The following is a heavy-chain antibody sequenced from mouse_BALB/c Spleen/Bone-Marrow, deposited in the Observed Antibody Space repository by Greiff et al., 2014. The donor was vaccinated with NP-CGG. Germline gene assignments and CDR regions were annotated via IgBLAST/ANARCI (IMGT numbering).Heavy chain of an antibody. Sequence: QVQLQQSGAELVKPGASVKLSCKASGYTFTSYYMYWVKQRPGQGLEWIGEINPNNDGTNFNEKSKSKATLTVDKSSSTAYMQLSSLTSEDSAVYYCARAAYDPYAMDYWGQGTSVTVSS. CDR2: INPNNDGT. CDR3: ARAAYDPYAMDY. J-gene: IGHJ4*01. V-gene: IGHV1S81*02. CDR1: GYTFTSYY. D-gene: IGHD2-3*01.